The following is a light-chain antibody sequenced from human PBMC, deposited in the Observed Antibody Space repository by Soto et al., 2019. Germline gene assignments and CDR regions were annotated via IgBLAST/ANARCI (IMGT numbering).Light chain of an antibody. CDR2: GAS. CDR3: QQYNNWPPA. V-gene: IGKV3-15*01. Sequence: EIVMTQSPATLSVSPGERATLSCRTSQSVSGNLAWYQQKPGQAPRLLIYGASTRATGIPARFSGGGSGTEFTLTISSLQSEDFAAYYCQQYNNWPPAFGQGTKVEIK. J-gene: IGKJ1*01. CDR1: QSVSGN.